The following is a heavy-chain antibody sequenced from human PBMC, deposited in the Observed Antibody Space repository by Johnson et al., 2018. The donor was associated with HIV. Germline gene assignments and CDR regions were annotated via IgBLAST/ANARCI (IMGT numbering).Heavy chain of an antibody. D-gene: IGHD6-19*01. J-gene: IGHJ3*02. V-gene: IGHV3-30-3*01. Sequence: QMQLVESGGGVVQPGGSLRLSCAASGFTFSSYAMHWVRQAPGKGLEWMAVISYDGSNKYYADSVKGRFTISRDNSKNTLYLQMNSRRAEDTAVYYCARDRSSGWYGRVDAFDIWGQGTMVTVSS. CDR2: ISYDGSNK. CDR1: GFTFSSYA. CDR3: ARDRSSGWYGRVDAFDI.